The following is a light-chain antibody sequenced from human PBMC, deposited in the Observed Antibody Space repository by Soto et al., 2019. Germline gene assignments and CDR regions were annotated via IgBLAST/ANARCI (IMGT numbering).Light chain of an antibody. J-gene: IGLJ2*01. CDR3: TSYTNTNTLV. V-gene: IGLV2-14*03. Sequence: QSVLTQPASVSASPGQSITISCTGTSSDIGIYNFVSWYQQHPGKAPKLFVYDVTNRPSGVSNRFSGSKSGSTASLTISGLQAEDEADYYCTSYTNTNTLVFGGGTKVTVL. CDR1: SSDIGIYNF. CDR2: DVT.